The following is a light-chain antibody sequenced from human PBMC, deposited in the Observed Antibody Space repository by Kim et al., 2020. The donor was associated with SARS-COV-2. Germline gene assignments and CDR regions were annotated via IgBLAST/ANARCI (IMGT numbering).Light chain of an antibody. V-gene: IGLV10-54*01. CDR2: RDN. J-gene: IGLJ3*02. CDR3: SAWDNRLRIWM. CDR1: SDDVGDQG. Sequence: RQPATVTCTGDSDDVGDQGAVWLQQHQGRPPKLLSYRDNSRPSGVSQRLSASTSGNTAFLIISGVQSEDEADYYCSAWDNRLRIWMFGGGTQLTVL.